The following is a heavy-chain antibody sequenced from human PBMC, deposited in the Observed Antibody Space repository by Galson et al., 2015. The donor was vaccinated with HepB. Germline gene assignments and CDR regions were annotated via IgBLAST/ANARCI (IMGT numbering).Heavy chain of an antibody. CDR2: IIPILGIA. Sequence: SVKVSCKASGGTFSSYTISWVRQAPGQGLEWMGRIIPILGIANYAQKFQGRVTITADKSTSTAYMELSSLRSEDTAVYYCFYDSSGRGTEYFQHWGQGTLVTVSS. V-gene: IGHV1-69*02. J-gene: IGHJ1*01. D-gene: IGHD3-22*01. CDR3: FYDSSGRGTEYFQH. CDR1: GGTFSSYT.